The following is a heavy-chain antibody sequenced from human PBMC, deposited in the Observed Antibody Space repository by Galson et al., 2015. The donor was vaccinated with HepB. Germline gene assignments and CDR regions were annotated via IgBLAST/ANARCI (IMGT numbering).Heavy chain of an antibody. CDR3: ARLAVAASFDY. V-gene: IGHV3-48*03. D-gene: IGHD6-19*01. J-gene: IGHJ4*02. CDR1: GFTFSSYE. Sequence: SLRLSCAASGFTFSSYEMNWVRQAPGKGLEWVSYISSSGSTIYYADSVKGRFTISRDNAKNSLYLQMNSLRAEDTAVYYCARLAVAASFDYWGQGTLVTVSS. CDR2: ISSSGSTI.